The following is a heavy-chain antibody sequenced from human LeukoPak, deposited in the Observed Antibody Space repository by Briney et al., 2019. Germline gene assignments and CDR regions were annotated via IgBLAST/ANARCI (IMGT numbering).Heavy chain of an antibody. J-gene: IGHJ3*02. CDR3: AKVGDYDFWSGYAFDI. D-gene: IGHD3-3*01. V-gene: IGHV3-23*01. CDR2: ISGGSIST. Sequence: GGSLRLSCAASGFTFSSYAMSWVRQAPGKGLEWVSGISGGSISTYYADSVRGRFTISRDNSKNTLYLQMNSLRAEDTAVYYCAKVGDYDFWSGYAFDIWGQGTMVTVSS. CDR1: GFTFSSYA.